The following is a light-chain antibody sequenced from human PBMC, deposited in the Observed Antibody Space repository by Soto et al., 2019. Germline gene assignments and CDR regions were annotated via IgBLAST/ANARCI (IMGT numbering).Light chain of an antibody. CDR1: SNDVGGFNY. V-gene: IGLV2-14*01. CDR3: SSYTSSSTRV. Sequence: QSVLTQPASVSGSPGQSITISCTGTSNDVGGFNYVSWYQQYPGKVPKVMIYDVSHRPSGVSNRFSGSKSGNTASLTISGLQAEDEADYFCSSYTSSSTRVFGTGTKLTVL. CDR2: DVS. J-gene: IGLJ1*01.